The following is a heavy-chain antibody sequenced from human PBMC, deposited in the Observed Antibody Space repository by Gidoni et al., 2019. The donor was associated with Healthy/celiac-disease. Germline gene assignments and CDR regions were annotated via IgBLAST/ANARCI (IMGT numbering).Heavy chain of an antibody. CDR2: INPNSGGT. D-gene: IGHD6-19*01. V-gene: IGHV1-2*02. CDR1: GYTFTGYY. CDR3: ARGQYSSGWYFLYYFDY. Sequence: QVQLVQSGAEVKKPGASVKVSCKASGYTFTGYYIHWVRQAPGQGLEWMGWINPNSGGTNYAQKFQGRVTMTRDTSISTAYMELSRLRSDDTAVYYCARGQYSSGWYFLYYFDYWGQGTLVTVSS. J-gene: IGHJ4*02.